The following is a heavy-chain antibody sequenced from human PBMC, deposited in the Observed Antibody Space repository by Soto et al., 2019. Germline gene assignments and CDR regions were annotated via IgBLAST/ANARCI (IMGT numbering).Heavy chain of an antibody. J-gene: IGHJ4*02. V-gene: IGHV3-30*18. CDR2: ISHDGTNK. Sequence: GGSLRLSCAASGSTFSSYAMSWVRQAPGKGLEWVAAISHDGTNKNYGDSVKGRFTISRDNSKKTLYLQMNSLRPEDTALYYCAKDEYYYSRSGYYIFDSWGQGTLVTVSS. CDR3: AKDEYYYSRSGYYIFDS. D-gene: IGHD3-22*01. CDR1: GSTFSSYA.